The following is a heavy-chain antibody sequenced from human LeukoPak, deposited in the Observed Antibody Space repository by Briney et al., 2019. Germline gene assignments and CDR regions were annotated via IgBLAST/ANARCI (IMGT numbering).Heavy chain of an antibody. J-gene: IGHJ3*02. V-gene: IGHV3-30-3*01. CDR1: GFTFSSYA. CDR2: ISYDGSNK. Sequence: PGGSLRLSCAASGFTFSSYAMHWVRQAPGKGLEWVAVISYDGSNKYYADSVKGRFTISRDNSKNTLYLQMNSLRAENTAVYYCAKDSTQYYDFWSGYHDAFDIWGQGTMVTVSS. CDR3: AKDSTQYYDFWSGYHDAFDI. D-gene: IGHD3-3*01.